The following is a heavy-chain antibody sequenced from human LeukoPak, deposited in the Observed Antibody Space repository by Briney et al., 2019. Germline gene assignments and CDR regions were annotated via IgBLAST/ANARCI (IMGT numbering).Heavy chain of an antibody. CDR3: ARCERGSTAMGYYHYYYMDV. Sequence: GASVKVSCKASGGTFSSYAISWVRQAPGQGLEWMGGIIPIFGTANYAQKFQGRVTITTDESTSTAYMELSSLRSEDTAVYYCARCERGSTAMGYYHYYYMDVWGKGTTVTVSS. V-gene: IGHV1-69*05. D-gene: IGHD5-18*01. CDR1: GGTFSSYA. CDR2: IIPIFGTA. J-gene: IGHJ6*03.